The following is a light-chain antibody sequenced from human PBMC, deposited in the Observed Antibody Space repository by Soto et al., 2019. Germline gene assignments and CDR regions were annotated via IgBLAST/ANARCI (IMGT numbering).Light chain of an antibody. Sequence: EIVMTQSPATLSASPGERATLSCRASQSVSSNLAWYQQKPGQVPRLLIYGASTRATDIPARFTGSGSGTEFTLTISSLQSEDFAVYYCQQYNNWPRSTFGQGTKLEIK. CDR1: QSVSSN. V-gene: IGKV3-15*01. CDR2: GAS. CDR3: QQYNNWPRST. J-gene: IGKJ2*02.